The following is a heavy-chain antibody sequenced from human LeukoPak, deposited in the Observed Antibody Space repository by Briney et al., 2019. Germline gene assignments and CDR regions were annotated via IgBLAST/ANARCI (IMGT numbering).Heavy chain of an antibody. Sequence: SETLSLSCTVSDGSISSYYWSWIRQPPGKGLEWIGYIYYSGSTNYNPSLKSRVTISVNTSKNQFALKLSSVTAADTAVYYCARNRMATIVHDAYDIWGQGTMVTVSS. CDR2: IYYSGST. D-gene: IGHD5-24*01. CDR1: DGSISSYY. CDR3: ARNRMATIVHDAYDI. V-gene: IGHV4-59*01. J-gene: IGHJ3*02.